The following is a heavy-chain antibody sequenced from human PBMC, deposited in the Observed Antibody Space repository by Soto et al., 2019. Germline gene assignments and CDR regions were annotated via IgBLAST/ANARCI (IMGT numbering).Heavy chain of an antibody. V-gene: IGHV5-51*01. J-gene: IGHJ6*02. CDR2: IYPGDSDT. CDR3: ARTRSFTLGFYYDGMDV. Sequence: YRIGWVRQMPGKDPEWMGIIYPGDSDTRYSPSFQGQVTISADKSLRTAYLQWTSLKASDTALYYCARTRSFTLGFYYDGMDVWGQGTTVTVSS. D-gene: IGHD6-6*01. CDR1: YR.